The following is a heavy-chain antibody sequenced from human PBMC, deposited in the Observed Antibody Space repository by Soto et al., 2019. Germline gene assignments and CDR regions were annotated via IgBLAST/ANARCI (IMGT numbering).Heavy chain of an antibody. CDR3: ARGVGSGTYYNQYNWFDP. CDR2: INTYNGNT. V-gene: IGHV1-18*01. CDR1: GYTFTNYG. Sequence: QVQLVQSGAEVKKPGASVKVSCKASGYTFTNYGISCVRQAPGQGLEWMGWINTYNGNTNHAQKLQGRVTMTTDTSTSTAYMELRSLRSDDTAVYYCARGVGSGTYYNQYNWFDPWGQGTLVTVSS. J-gene: IGHJ5*02. D-gene: IGHD3-10*01.